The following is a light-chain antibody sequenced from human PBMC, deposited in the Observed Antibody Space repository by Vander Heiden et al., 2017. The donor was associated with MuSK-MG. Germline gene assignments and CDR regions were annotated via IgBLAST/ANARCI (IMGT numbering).Light chain of an antibody. V-gene: IGLV2-14*01. CDR2: EVS. Sequence: QAPLPQPSSVFGSPGQSITISCTGTSSDVGGYNYVYWYQQHPGKAPKLMIYEVSNRTSGVSNRFSGSKSGNTASLTISGLQAEDEADYYCSSYTSSSTTCVFGTGTKVTVL. CDR1: SSDVGGYNY. J-gene: IGLJ1*01. CDR3: SSYTSSSTTCV.